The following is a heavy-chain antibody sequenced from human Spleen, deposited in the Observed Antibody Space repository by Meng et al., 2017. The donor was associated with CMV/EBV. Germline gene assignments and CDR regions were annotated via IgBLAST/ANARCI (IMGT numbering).Heavy chain of an antibody. CDR3: ASHLRYYDSSGYYPHYYYGMDV. Sequence: SVKVSCKASGGTFSSYAISWVRQAPGQGLEWMGGIIPILGIANYAQKFQGRVTITADKSTSTAYMELSSLRSEDTAVYYCASHLRYYDSSGYYPHYYYGMDVWGQGTTVTVS. CDR1: GGTFSSYA. CDR2: IIPILGIA. D-gene: IGHD3-22*01. J-gene: IGHJ6*02. V-gene: IGHV1-69*10.